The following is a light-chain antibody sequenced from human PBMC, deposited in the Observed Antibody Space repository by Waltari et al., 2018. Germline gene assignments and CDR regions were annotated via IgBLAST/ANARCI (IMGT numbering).Light chain of an antibody. V-gene: IGLV3-21*02. Sequence: SNVLTQPPSVSVAPGQTATITCGGNKVGSNRGHWYQQKSGQAPILVLHDDYDRPPGIPERFSGSSSGNTATLTISRVEDGDEADYYCQLWESSSDHPLFGGGTRLTVL. CDR2: DDY. CDR1: KVGSNR. CDR3: QLWESSSDHPL. J-gene: IGLJ3*02.